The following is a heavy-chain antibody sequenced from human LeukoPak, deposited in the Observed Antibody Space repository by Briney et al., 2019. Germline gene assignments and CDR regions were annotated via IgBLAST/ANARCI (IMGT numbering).Heavy chain of an antibody. V-gene: IGHV3-23*01. Sequence: GGSLRLSCAASGFTFSSYAMSWVRQAPGKGLEWVSAISGSGGSTYYADSVKGRFTISRDNSKNTLYLQMNSLRAEDTAVYYCAKDRGSSWPTGRYYYGMDVWGQGTTVTVSS. CDR3: AKDRGSSWPTGRYYYGMDV. CDR2: ISGSGGST. CDR1: GFTFSSYA. D-gene: IGHD6-13*01. J-gene: IGHJ6*02.